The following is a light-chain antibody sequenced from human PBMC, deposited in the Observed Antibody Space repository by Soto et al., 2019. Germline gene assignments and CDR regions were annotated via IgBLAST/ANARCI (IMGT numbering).Light chain of an antibody. CDR3: RAYAGSNNSV. J-gene: IGLJ1*01. CDR1: SSDVGDNY. V-gene: IGLV2-8*01. Sequence: QSPLTQPPSASGSPGQSVTISCTGTSSDVGDNYVSWYQQHLVKAPKLIIYEVSQRPSGVPDRFSGSKSGNTASLTVSGLQTEDEADYYCRAYAGSNNSVFGSGTKVTVL. CDR2: EVS.